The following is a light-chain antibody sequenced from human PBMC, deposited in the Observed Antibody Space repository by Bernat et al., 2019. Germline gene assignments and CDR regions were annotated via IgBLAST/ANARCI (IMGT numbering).Light chain of an antibody. V-gene: IGKV3-11*01. Sequence: EIVLTQSPATLALSPGERATLSCRARQSVSSYLAWYQQKPGQAPRLLIYDASNRATGIPARFSGSGSGTDLTLTISSLEPEDFAVYDCQQRSNWPPDTFGQGTKLEIK. J-gene: IGKJ2*01. CDR2: DAS. CDR1: QSVSSY. CDR3: QQRSNWPPDT.